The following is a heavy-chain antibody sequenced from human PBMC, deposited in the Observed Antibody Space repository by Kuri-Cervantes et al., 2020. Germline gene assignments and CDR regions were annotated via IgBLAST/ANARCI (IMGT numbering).Heavy chain of an antibody. Sequence: SETLSLTCTVSGGSVSSSSYYWSRIRQPPGKGLEWIGYIYYSGSTYYNPSLKSRVTISVDTSKNQFSLKLSSVTAADTAVYYCARKSDERGEGIDYWGQGTLVTVSS. V-gene: IGHV4-61*01. CDR3: ARKSDERGEGIDY. D-gene: IGHD3-10*01. CDR2: IYYSGST. J-gene: IGHJ4*02. CDR1: GGSVSSSSYY.